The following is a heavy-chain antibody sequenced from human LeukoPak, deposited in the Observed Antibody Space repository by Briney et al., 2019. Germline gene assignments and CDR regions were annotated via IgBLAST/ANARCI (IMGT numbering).Heavy chain of an antibody. Sequence: GESLKISFQGSGFSFTNYWIGWVRQMPGKGLEWVGIIYPGDSDTLYSSSFQGLVTISADKSINTLYLQWSSLQASDSAVYYCAKRRRDGLRSPNWFDPWGQGTLVIVSS. D-gene: IGHD4-17*01. CDR3: AKRRRDGLRSPNWFDP. CDR1: GFSFTNYW. CDR2: IYPGDSDT. V-gene: IGHV5-51*01. J-gene: IGHJ5*02.